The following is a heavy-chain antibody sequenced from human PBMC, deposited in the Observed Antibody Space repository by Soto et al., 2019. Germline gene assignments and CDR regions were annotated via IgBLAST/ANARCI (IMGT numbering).Heavy chain of an antibody. Sequence: GGSLRLSCAASGFTFSSYAMSWVRQAPGKGLEWVSAISGSGGSTYYADSVKGRFTISRDNSKNTLYLQMNSLRAEDTAVYYCAKDHGKQQLVHGVFDYWGQGTLVTVSS. D-gene: IGHD6-13*01. J-gene: IGHJ4*02. CDR3: AKDHGKQQLVHGVFDY. V-gene: IGHV3-23*01. CDR1: GFTFSSYA. CDR2: ISGSGGST.